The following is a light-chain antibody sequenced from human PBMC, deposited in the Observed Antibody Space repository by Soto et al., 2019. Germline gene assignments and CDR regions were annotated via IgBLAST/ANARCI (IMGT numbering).Light chain of an antibody. V-gene: IGKV3-15*01. CDR1: QNISRS. CDR2: GAS. CDR3: QQYNDWPPAIT. Sequence: EIVMTQSPVTLSVSPGERSTLSCRASQNISRSLAWYQQKPGQAPRLLIYGASTRASGIPARFSGSGSGTDFILTISSLQSEDFAVYYCQQYNDWPPAITFGQGTRLEIK. J-gene: IGKJ5*01.